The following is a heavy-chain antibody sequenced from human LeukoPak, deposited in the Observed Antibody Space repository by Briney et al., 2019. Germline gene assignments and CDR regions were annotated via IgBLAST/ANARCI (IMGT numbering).Heavy chain of an antibody. J-gene: IGHJ6*02. CDR3: AKTRGLYYYYGMDV. V-gene: IGHV3-9*01. Sequence: GGSPRLSCVASGFTFDDYAIHWVRQAPGKGLEWVSGISWNSGNIGYADSVKGRFTISRDNARNYLYLQMNSLRSEDTALYHCAKTRGLYYYYGMDVWGQGTPVTVSS. CDR1: GFTFDDYA. CDR2: ISWNSGNI.